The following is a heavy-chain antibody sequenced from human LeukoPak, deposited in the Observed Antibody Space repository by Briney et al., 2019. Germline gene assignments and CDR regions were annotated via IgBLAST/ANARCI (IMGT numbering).Heavy chain of an antibody. CDR1: GFTFGDYA. D-gene: IGHD1-1*01. CDR3: ARDYTTTRLFGGYFDY. Sequence: GGSLRLSCTASGFTFGDYAMSWVRQAPGKGLEWVSVIYSGGSTYYADSVKGRFTISRDNSKNTLYLQMNSLRAEDTAVYYCARDYTTTRLFGGYFDYWGQGTLVTVSS. V-gene: IGHV3-66*01. CDR2: IYSGGST. J-gene: IGHJ4*02.